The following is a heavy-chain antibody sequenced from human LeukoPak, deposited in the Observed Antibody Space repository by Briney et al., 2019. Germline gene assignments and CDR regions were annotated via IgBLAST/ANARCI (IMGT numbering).Heavy chain of an antibody. CDR3: ESYRSSGIAAREYYFDS. CDR1: GGSISSGSYY. D-gene: IGHD6-13*01. CDR2: IYTSGST. J-gene: IGHJ4*02. V-gene: IGHV4-61*02. Sequence: PSQTLSLTCTVSGGSISSGSYYWSWIRQPAGKGLKWIGRIYTSGSTNYNPSLKSRVTISVDTSKNQFSLKLSSVAAADTDVYYCESYRSSGIAAREYYFDSWGQGTLVTVSS.